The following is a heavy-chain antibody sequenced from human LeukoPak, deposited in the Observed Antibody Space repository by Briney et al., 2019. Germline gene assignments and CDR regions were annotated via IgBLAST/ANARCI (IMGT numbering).Heavy chain of an antibody. CDR2: ISSSSSTI. CDR1: GFTFSSYS. CDR3: ARGPGDIVVVVAATLFDP. V-gene: IGHV3-48*01. D-gene: IGHD2-15*01. Sequence: GGSLRLSCAASGFTFSSYSMNWVRQAPGKGLEWVSYISSSSSTIYYADSVKGRFTISRDNAKNSLYLQMNSLRAEDTAVYYCARGPGDIVVVVAATLFDPWGQGTLVTVSS. J-gene: IGHJ5*02.